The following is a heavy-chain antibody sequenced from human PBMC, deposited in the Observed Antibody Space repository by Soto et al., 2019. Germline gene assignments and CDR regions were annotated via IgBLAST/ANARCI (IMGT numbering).Heavy chain of an antibody. CDR1: GFTFSSYG. J-gene: IGHJ4*02. Sequence: GGSLRLSCAASGFTFSSYGMHWVRQAPGKGLEWVAVISYDGSNKYYADSVKGRFTISRDNSKNTLYLQMNSLRAEDTAVYYCAKDPYCSGGSCYHYFDYWGQGTLVTVSS. CDR3: AKDPYCSGGSCYHYFDY. CDR2: ISYDGSNK. V-gene: IGHV3-30*18. D-gene: IGHD2-15*01.